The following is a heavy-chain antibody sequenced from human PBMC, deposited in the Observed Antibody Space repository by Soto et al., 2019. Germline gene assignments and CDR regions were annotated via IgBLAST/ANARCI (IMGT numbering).Heavy chain of an antibody. CDR3: ARDQRMVYLDI. CDR1: GGAFSSYA. D-gene: IGHD2-8*01. J-gene: IGHJ3*02. Sequence: GGSVKVSCKASGGAFSSYAISWVRQAPGQGLEWMGGIIPIFGTANYAQKFQGRVTITADESTSTAYMELSSLRSEDTAVYYCARDQRMVYLDIWGQGTMVTVSS. CDR2: IIPIFGTA. V-gene: IGHV1-69*13.